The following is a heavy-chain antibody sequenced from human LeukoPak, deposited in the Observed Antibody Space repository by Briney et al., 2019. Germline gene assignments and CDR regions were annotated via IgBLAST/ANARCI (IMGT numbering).Heavy chain of an antibody. V-gene: IGHV3-74*01. D-gene: IGHD4-17*01. CDR3: VSFNGDYDGHIDF. J-gene: IGHJ4*02. CDR1: GFTLSSYA. Sequence: PGGSLRLSCAASGFTLSSYAMSWVRQAPGKGLVWVSRINSDGTSTSYADSVKGRFTISRDNAKNTLYLQMNSLRAEDTAVYYCVSFNGDYDGHIDFWGQGTLVTVSS. CDR2: INSDGTST.